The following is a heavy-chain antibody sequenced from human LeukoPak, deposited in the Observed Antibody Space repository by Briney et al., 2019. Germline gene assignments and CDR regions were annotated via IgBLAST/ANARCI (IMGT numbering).Heavy chain of an antibody. D-gene: IGHD6-13*01. CDR1: GDSISSSDSY. V-gene: IGHV4-39*07. CDR3: ASSYSSRWYYFDH. CDR2: IFHSGST. J-gene: IGHJ4*01. Sequence: PSETLSLTCTVSGDSISSSDSYWDWIRQPPGKGLEWIGSIFHSGSTYYNPSLKSRVTISVDTSKNQLSLKLTSVTAADTAVYYCASSYSSRWYYFDHWGHGTLVTVSS.